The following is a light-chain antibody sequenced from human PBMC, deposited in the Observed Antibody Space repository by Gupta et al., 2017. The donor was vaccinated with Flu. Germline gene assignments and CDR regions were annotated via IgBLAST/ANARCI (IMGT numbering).Light chain of an antibody. CDR2: DVS. CDR3: CSYAGATRV. V-gene: IGLV2-11*01. J-gene: IGLJ3*02. CDR1: SSDVGGYNY. Sequence: QSALTQPRSVSGSPGQSVTISCTGTSSDVGGYNYVSWYQQHPGKAPKLMIYDVSKRPSGVPDRFSGSKSGNKASLTISGLQAEDEADYYCCSYAGATRVFGGGTKMTVI.